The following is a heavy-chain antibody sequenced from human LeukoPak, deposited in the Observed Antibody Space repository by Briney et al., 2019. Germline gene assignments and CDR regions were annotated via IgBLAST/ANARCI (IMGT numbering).Heavy chain of an antibody. CDR3: ARGQKAGCSSTSCYYNY. D-gene: IGHD2-2*01. CDR2: MNPNSGNT. V-gene: IGHV1-8*03. Sequence: ASVKVSCKASGYYTFTSYDINWVRQATGQGLEWMGWMNPNSGNTGYAQKFQGRVTITRNTSISTAYMELSSLRSEDTAVYYCARGQKAGCSSTSCYYNYWGQGTLVTVSS. CDR1: GYYTFTSYD. J-gene: IGHJ4*02.